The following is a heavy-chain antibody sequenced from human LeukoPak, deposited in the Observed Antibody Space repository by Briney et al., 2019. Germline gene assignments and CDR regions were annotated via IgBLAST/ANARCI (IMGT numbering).Heavy chain of an antibody. V-gene: IGHV3-21*01. Sequence: AGGSLRLSCAASGFIFSRYSMNWVRQTPGRGLEWVASISSSSNYMYYTDSVKGRFTISRDDAKDSLYLQMNSLRAEDTAAYYCARDRTVTPLYYFDYWGQGTLVTVSS. CDR3: ARDRTVTPLYYFDY. CDR2: ISSSSNYM. CDR1: GFIFSRYS. D-gene: IGHD4-17*01. J-gene: IGHJ4*02.